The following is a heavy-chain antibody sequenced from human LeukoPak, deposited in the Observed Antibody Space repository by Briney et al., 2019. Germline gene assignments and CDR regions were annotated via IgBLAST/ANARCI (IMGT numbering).Heavy chain of an antibody. D-gene: IGHD3-9*01. Sequence: SETLSLTCIVSGGSMSSYYWSWIRQPPGKGLEWIGYIYYSGSTNYNPSLKSRVTISVDTSKNQFSLNLSSVTAADTAVYYCARGLTIYDILTAYYTFPYFDYWGQGTLVTVSS. V-gene: IGHV4-59*01. CDR3: ARGLTIYDILTAYYTFPYFDY. CDR1: GGSMSSYY. CDR2: IYYSGST. J-gene: IGHJ4*02.